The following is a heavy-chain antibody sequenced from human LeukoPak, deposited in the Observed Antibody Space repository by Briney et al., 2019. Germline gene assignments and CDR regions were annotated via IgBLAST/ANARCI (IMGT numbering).Heavy chain of an antibody. V-gene: IGHV4-59*01. CDR2: IYYSGST. CDR3: ARVEYSYGGPDY. J-gene: IGHJ4*02. Sequence: QASETLPLTCTVSGGSISSYYWSWIRQPPGKGLEWIGYIYYSGSTNYDPSLKSRVTISVDTSKNQFSLKPSSVTAADTAVYYCARVEYSYGGPDYWGQGTLVTVSS. CDR1: GGSISSYY. D-gene: IGHD5-18*01.